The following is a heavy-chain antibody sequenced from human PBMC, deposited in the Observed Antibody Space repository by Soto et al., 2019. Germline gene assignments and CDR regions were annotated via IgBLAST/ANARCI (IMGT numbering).Heavy chain of an antibody. V-gene: IGHV3-30*03. CDR2: ISYDGSNK. Sequence: GGSLRLSCAASGFTFSSYGMHWVRQAPGKGLEWVAVISYDGSNKYYADSVKGRFTISRDNSKNTLYLQMNSLRAEDTAVYYCAHLTMTATSYHFDYWGQGTLVTVSS. CDR1: GFTFSSYG. CDR3: AHLTMTATSYHFDY. J-gene: IGHJ4*02. D-gene: IGHD2-21*02.